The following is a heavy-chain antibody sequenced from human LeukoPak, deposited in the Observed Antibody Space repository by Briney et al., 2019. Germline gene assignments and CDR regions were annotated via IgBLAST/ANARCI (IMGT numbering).Heavy chain of an antibody. CDR2: INPNSSGT. Sequence: GASVKVSCKASGYAFTGYYMHWVRQAPGQGLEWMGWINPNSSGTNYEQKFQGRVTMTRDTSISTAYMELSRLRSDDTAVYYCARDRDYDFWSGYITYYYYYMDVWGKGTTVTVSS. CDR3: ARDRDYDFWSGYITYYYYYMDV. D-gene: IGHD3-3*01. V-gene: IGHV1-2*02. CDR1: GYAFTGYY. J-gene: IGHJ6*03.